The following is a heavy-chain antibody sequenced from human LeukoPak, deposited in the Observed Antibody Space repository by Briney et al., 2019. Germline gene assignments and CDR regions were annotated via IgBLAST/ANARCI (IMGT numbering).Heavy chain of an antibody. CDR2: INWNGGST. J-gene: IGHJ4*02. Sequence: GGSLRLSCAASGFTFDDYGMSWVRQAPGKGLEWVSGINWNGGSTGYADSVKGRFTISRDNAKNSLHLQMNSLRAEDTALYYCARANSSSWYRPFDYWGQGTLVTVSS. V-gene: IGHV3-20*04. CDR3: ARANSSSWYRPFDY. CDR1: GFTFDDYG. D-gene: IGHD6-13*01.